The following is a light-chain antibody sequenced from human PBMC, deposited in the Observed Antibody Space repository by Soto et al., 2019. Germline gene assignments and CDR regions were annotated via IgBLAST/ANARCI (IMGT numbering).Light chain of an antibody. J-gene: IGKJ2*01. CDR2: DAS. Sequence: DIQMTQSPSSLSASVGDRVTITCQASQDISNYLNWYQQKPGKAPKLLIYDASNLETGVPSRFSGSGAGTDFTFTISNLQPEDNATYYCQQYANLPPFTFGQGTKL. CDR3: QQYANLPPFT. CDR1: QDISNY. V-gene: IGKV1-33*01.